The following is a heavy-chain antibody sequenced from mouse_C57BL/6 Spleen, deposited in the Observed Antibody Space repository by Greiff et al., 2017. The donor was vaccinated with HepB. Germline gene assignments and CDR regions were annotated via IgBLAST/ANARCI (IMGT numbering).Heavy chain of an antibody. CDR1: GFNIKDYY. V-gene: IGHV14-1*01. D-gene: IGHD1-1*01. CDR3: TTSLITTVVAGTGYFDV. Sequence: QLQQSGAELVRPGASVKLSCTASGFNIKDYYMHWVKQRPEQGLEWIGRIDPEDGDTEYAPKFQGKATMTADTSSNTAYLQLSSLTSEDTAVYCCTTSLITTVVAGTGYFDVWGTGTTVTVSS. J-gene: IGHJ1*03. CDR2: IDPEDGDT.